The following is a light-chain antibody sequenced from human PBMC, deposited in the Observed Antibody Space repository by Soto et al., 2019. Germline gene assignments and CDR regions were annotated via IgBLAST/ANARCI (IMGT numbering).Light chain of an antibody. CDR1: QSFTSN. CDR3: QQYNNWPPWT. CDR2: GAS. Sequence: EIVVTQSPGTLSLSPGERATLSCGASQSFTSNYLAWYQQKPGQAPRLLIYGASTRATGIPARFSGSGSGTEFTLTISSLQSEDFAVYFCQQYNNWPPWTFGQGTKVDI. J-gene: IGKJ1*01. V-gene: IGKV3-15*01.